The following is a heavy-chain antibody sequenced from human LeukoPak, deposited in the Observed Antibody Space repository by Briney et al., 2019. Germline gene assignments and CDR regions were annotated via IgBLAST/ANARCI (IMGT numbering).Heavy chain of an antibody. CDR1: GGTFSNYT. D-gene: IGHD2-21*02. CDR3: AKTYCGGDCYSPFDY. J-gene: IGHJ4*02. V-gene: IGHV1-69*06. Sequence: GASVTVSCTTSGGTFSNYTISWVRQAPGQGLEWMGGIIPIFGTANYAQKFQGKVTITADKSTSTAYMELSSLRSEDTAVYYCAKTYCGGDCYSPFDYWGQGTLVTVSS. CDR2: IIPIFGTA.